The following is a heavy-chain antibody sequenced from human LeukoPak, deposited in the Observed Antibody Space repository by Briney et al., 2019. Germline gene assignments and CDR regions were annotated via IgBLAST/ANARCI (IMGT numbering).Heavy chain of an antibody. V-gene: IGHV1-69*13. Sequence: ASVKVSCKASGGTFSSYAISWVRQAPGQGLEWMGGIIPIFGTATYAQKFQGRVTITADESTSTAYMELSSLRSEDTAVYYCARAAGDRVEPTQPFDYWGQGTLVTVSS. CDR1: GGTFSSYA. J-gene: IGHJ4*02. CDR2: IIPIFGTA. D-gene: IGHD1-1*01. CDR3: ARAAGDRVEPTQPFDY.